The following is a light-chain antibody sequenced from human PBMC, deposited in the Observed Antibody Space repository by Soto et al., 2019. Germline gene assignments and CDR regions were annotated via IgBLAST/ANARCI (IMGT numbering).Light chain of an antibody. CDR1: QSVSSN. CDR2: GAS. Sequence: EIVVTKSPATLSVSPRERDTLSCRASQSVSSNLAWYQQKPGQAPRLLIYGASTRATGIPARFSGSGSGTEFTLTISSLQSEDFAVYYCQQYNNWLGTFGQGTKV. CDR3: QQYNNWLGT. V-gene: IGKV3-15*01. J-gene: IGKJ1*01.